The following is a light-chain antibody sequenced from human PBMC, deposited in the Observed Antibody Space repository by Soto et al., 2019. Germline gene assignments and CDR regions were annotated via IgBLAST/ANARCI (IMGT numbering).Light chain of an antibody. CDR1: SANVGAFYD. CDR2: GDN. CDR3: KSYANSLSHVV. V-gene: IGLV1-40*01. Sequence: QSVLTQPPSVSGAPGQTVTISCTGSSANVGAFYDVSWYQQLPGTVPKLLIYGDNNRPSGVPDRFSGSKSGTSASLAITGLQAEDEADYYCKSYANSLSHVVFGGGTKLTVL. J-gene: IGLJ2*01.